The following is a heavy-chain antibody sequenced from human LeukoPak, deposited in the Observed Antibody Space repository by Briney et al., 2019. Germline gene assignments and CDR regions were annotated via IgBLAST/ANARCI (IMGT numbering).Heavy chain of an antibody. V-gene: IGHV2-5*01. D-gene: IGHD1-14*01. CDR1: GGSISNYYW. Sequence: PSETLSLTCNVSGGSISNYYWSWIRQPPGKALEWLALIYWNDDKRYSPSLKSRLTITKDTSKNQVVLTMTNMDPVDTATYYCAHDGTTFVTAFDIWGQGTMVTVSS. J-gene: IGHJ3*02. CDR2: IYWNDDK. CDR3: AHDGTTFVTAFDI.